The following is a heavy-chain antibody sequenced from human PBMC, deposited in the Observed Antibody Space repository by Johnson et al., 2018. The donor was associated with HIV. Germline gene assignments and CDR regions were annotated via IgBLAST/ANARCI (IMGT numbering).Heavy chain of an antibody. J-gene: IGHJ3*02. D-gene: IGHD6-19*01. V-gene: IGHV3-74*02. CDR1: GFIFRSYW. CDR2: ISWNSGSI. Sequence: VQLVESGGRLVQPGGSLGLSCAASGFIFRSYWLHWVRQAPGTGLVWVSGISWNSGSIGYADSVKGRFTISRDNAKNSLYRQMNSLRAEETAVYYCARKGCDIWGQGTMVTVSS. CDR3: ARKGCDI.